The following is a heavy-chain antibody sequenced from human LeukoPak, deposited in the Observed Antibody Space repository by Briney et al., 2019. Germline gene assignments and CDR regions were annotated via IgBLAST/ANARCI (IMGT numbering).Heavy chain of an antibody. Sequence: PGGSLRLSCAASGFTFSSYAMSWVRQAPGKGLEWVSAISGSGGSTYYADSVKGRFTTSRDNSKNTLYLQMNSLRAEDTAVYYCASIGYSGYDYLDYFDYWGQGTLVTVSS. V-gene: IGHV3-23*01. CDR2: ISGSGGST. CDR1: GFTFSSYA. J-gene: IGHJ4*02. CDR3: ASIGYSGYDYLDYFDY. D-gene: IGHD5-12*01.